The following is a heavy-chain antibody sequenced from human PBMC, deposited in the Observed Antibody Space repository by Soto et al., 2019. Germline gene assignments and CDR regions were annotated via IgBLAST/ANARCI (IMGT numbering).Heavy chain of an antibody. J-gene: IGHJ5*02. D-gene: IGHD4-17*01. CDR1: GCTLSNYA. CDR3: SKDTTSVFGDYAPLRYIWFDP. V-gene: IGHV3-23*01. Sequence: GSLRPSCAAPGCTLSNYAASWVRQPPAKGLECASTIRGSGRSAYYADSVKGRFTISRGNSKNTLYLQMNSLGAEDTAVYCCSKDTTSVFGDYAPLRYIWFDPWGQGTLVTVSS. CDR2: IRGSGRSA.